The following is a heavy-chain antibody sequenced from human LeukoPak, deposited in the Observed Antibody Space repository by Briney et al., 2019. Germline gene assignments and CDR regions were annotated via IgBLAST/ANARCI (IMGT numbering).Heavy chain of an antibody. CDR1: GGSISSSSYY. Sequence: SETLSLTCTVSGGSISSSSYYWGWIRQPPGKGLEWIGSIYYSGSTYYNPSLKSRVTISVDTSKNQFSLKLSSVTAADTAVYYCATRLAVAGYLGYYFDYWGQGTLVTVSS. CDR2: IYYSGST. D-gene: IGHD6-19*01. J-gene: IGHJ4*02. CDR3: ATRLAVAGYLGYYFDY. V-gene: IGHV4-39*01.